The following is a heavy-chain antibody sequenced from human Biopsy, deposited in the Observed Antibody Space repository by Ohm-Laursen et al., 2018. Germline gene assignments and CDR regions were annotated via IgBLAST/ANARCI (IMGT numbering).Heavy chain of an antibody. Sequence: TLSLTCAVSGGSISNYFWTWIRQPPGKGLEWIGYFRFEDRTSYNSSLKSRVTISADTSRNQVSLTLSSVTAADTAAYYCARDSGILNYGNFKYYHYYGMDVWGQGTKVTVSS. CDR2: FRFEDRT. V-gene: IGHV4-59*01. D-gene: IGHD4-11*01. CDR3: ARDSGILNYGNFKYYHYYGMDV. CDR1: GGSISNYF. J-gene: IGHJ6*02.